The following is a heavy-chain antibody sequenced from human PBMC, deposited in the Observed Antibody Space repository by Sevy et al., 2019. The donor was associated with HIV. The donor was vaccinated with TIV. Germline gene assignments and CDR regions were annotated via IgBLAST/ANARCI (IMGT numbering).Heavy chain of an antibody. CDR3: ARDKLHGIYYYYGMDV. V-gene: IGHV4-59*01. CDR1: GGSISSYY. D-gene: IGHD1-26*01. Sequence: SETLSLTCTVSGGSISSYYWSWIRQPPGKGLEWTGYIYYSGSTNYNPSLKSRVTISVDTSKNQFSLKLSSVTAADTAVYYCARDKLHGIYYYYGMDVWGQGTTVTVSS. J-gene: IGHJ6*02. CDR2: IYYSGST.